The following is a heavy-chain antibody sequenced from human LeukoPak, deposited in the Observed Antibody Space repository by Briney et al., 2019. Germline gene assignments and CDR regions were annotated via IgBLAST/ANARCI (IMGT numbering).Heavy chain of an antibody. V-gene: IGHV1-69*13. J-gene: IGHJ3*02. D-gene: IGHD2-2*01. CDR2: IIPIVGTA. CDR1: GGTFSSYA. CDR3: ARGSDCSSTSCYLFGAFDI. Sequence: ASVKVSCKASGGTFSSYAISWVRQAPGQGLEWMGGIIPIVGTANYAQKFQGRVTITADESTSTAYMELSSLRSEDTAVYYCARGSDCSSTSCYLFGAFDIWGQGTMVTVSS.